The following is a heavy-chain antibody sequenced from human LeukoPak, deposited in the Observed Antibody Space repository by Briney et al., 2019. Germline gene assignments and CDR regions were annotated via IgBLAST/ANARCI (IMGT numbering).Heavy chain of an antibody. D-gene: IGHD3-22*01. V-gene: IGHV3-21*01. CDR3: ARGGQYYDSAFDI. Sequence: GGSLRLSCAASGFTFNRYNMNWVRQAPGKGLEWVSSISSSSRYIHYADSVKGRFTISRENAKKSLYLQMNSLRVEDTAVYCCARGGQYYDSAFDIWGQGTMVTVSS. CDR2: ISSSSRYI. CDR1: GFTFNRYN. J-gene: IGHJ3*02.